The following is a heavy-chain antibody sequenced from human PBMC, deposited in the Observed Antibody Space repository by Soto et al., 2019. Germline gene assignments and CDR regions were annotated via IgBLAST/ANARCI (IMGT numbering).Heavy chain of an antibody. J-gene: IGHJ4*02. CDR3: ASLYSGYGFGY. D-gene: IGHD5-12*01. Sequence: QLQLQESGSGLVKPSQTRSLTCAVSGGSISSGGYSWSWIRQPPGKGLEWIGYIYHSGSTYNNPSLKSRVTISVDRSKNQFSLKLSSVTAADSAVYYCASLYSGYGFGYWGQGTLVTVSS. CDR2: IYHSGST. V-gene: IGHV4-30-2*01. CDR1: GGSISSGGYS.